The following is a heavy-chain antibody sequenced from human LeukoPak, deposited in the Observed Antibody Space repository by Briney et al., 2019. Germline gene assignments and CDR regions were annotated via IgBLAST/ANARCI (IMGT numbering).Heavy chain of an antibody. J-gene: IGHJ4*02. CDR1: GYTFRSYG. V-gene: IGHV1-18*01. D-gene: IGHD6-19*01. CDR2: IRPYNGNT. Sequence: GASVKVSCKASGYTFRSYGRSWLRQAPGQGLEWRGWIRPYNGNTKYTENFQGRVTLTTDTSTSTASMELRSLRSDDTAMYYCARDLSVAGSPDPLAFWGQGTLVTVSS. CDR3: ARDLSVAGSPDPLAF.